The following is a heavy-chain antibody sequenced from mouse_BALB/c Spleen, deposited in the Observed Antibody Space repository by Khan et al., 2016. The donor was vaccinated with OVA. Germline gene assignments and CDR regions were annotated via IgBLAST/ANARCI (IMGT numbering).Heavy chain of an antibody. Sequence: VQLQQSGAELAKPGASVKMSCKASGYTFTNYWMHWVKQRPGQGLEWIGYINPSTGYSEYNQKFKDKATLTADKSSSTAYIQLSSLTSEDAAVYYCANQGSRYAGLTYWGQGTLVTVSA. D-gene: IGHD1-1*01. CDR3: ANQGSRYAGLTY. V-gene: IGHV1-7*01. J-gene: IGHJ3*01. CDR1: GYTFTNYW. CDR2: INPSTGYS.